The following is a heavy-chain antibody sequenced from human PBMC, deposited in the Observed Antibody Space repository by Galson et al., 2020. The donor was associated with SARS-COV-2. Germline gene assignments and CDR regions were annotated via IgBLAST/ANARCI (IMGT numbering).Heavy chain of an antibody. J-gene: IGHJ6*02. D-gene: IGHD4-17*01. CDR2: IDWDDDK. V-gene: IGHV2-70*01. Sequence: SGPTLVKPTQTLTLTCTFSGFSLSTSGMCVSWIRQPPGKALEWLALIDWDDDKYYSTSLKTRLTISKDTSKNQVVLTMTNMDPVDTATYYCARTPLDYGDYVGLVRYYGMDVWGQGTTVTVSS. CDR1: GFSLSTSGMC. CDR3: ARTPLDYGDYVGLVRYYGMDV.